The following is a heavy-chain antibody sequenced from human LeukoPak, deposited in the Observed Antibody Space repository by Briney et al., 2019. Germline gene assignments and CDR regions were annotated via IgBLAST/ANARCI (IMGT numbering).Heavy chain of an antibody. Sequence: SVKVSCKASGYTFTSYGISWVRQAPGQGLEWMGWISAYNGNTNYAQKLQGRVTMTTDTSTSTAYMELRSLRSDDTAVYYCAREDDILTGYDTLDYWGQGTLVTVSS. V-gene: IGHV1-18*01. CDR2: ISAYNGNT. J-gene: IGHJ4*02. CDR1: GYTFTSYG. D-gene: IGHD3-9*01. CDR3: AREDDILTGYDTLDY.